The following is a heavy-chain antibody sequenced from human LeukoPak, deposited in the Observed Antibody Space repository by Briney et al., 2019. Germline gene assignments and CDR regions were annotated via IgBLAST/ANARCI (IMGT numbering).Heavy chain of an antibody. CDR2: MNPNSGNT. J-gene: IGHJ4*02. D-gene: IGHD1-1*01. CDR3: TRGGYGGPRVAFDY. Sequence: ASVKVSCKTSGYTFTSYDINWVRQATGEGLEWVGWMNPNSGNTGYAQKFLDRVSMTRNASISTAYMELSSLRSEDTAVYYCTRGGYGGPRVAFDYWGQGTLVTVSS. CDR1: GYTFTSYD. V-gene: IGHV1-8*01.